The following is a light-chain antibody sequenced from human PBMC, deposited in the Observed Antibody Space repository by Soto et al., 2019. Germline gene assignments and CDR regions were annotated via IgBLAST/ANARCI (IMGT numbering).Light chain of an antibody. J-gene: IGLJ2*01. CDR1: SSNIGAGYD. V-gene: IGLV1-40*01. Sequence: QSVLTQPPSVSGAPGQRVTISCTGSSSNIGAGYDVHWYQQLPGTAPKLLIYGNSNRPSGVPDRFSGSKSGTSASLAITGLQAEDEADYYCQSYDSSLSGCVFGGGTKLTAL. CDR2: GNS. CDR3: QSYDSSLSGCV.